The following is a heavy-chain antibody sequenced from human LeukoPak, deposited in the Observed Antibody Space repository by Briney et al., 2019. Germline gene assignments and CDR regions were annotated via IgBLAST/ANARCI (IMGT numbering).Heavy chain of an antibody. D-gene: IGHD5-12*01. CDR3: AREIVATINPLYYYYYYMDV. CDR2: ISSSGSTI. V-gene: IGHV3-48*03. CDR1: GFTFSSYE. J-gene: IGHJ6*03. Sequence: GGSLRLSCAASGFTFSSYEMNWVRQAPGKGLEWVSYISSSGSTIYYADSVKGRFTISRDNAKNSLYLQMNRLRAEDTAVYYCAREIVATINPLYYYYYYMDVWGKGTTVTISS.